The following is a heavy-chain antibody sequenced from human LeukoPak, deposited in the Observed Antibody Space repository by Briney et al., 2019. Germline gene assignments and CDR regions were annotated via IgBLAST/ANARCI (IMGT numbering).Heavy chain of an antibody. CDR3: ARARGNNWFDP. J-gene: IGHJ5*02. V-gene: IGHV1-2*02. CDR1: GYTFTGYY. Sequence: GASVKASCKASGYTFTGYYMHWVRQAPGQGLEWMGWINPNSGGTNYAQKFQGRVTMTRDTSISTAYMELSSLKSDDTAVYYCARARGNNWFDPWGQGTLVTVSS. CDR2: INPNSGGT.